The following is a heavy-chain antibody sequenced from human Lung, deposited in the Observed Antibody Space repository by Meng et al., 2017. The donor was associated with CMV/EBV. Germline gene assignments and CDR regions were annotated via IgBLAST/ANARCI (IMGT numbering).Heavy chain of an antibody. D-gene: IGHD3-22*01. CDR1: GYTFTGYY. Sequence: ESLKISCKASGYTFTGYYMHWVRQAPGQGLEWMGWINPYTGGTNYPQKFQGRVTITRDTSISTAYMDLSRLRSDDTAVYYCARVYYDTSGSSHYFDFWGQGXLVTVSS. V-gene: IGHV1-2*02. CDR3: ARVYYDTSGSSHYFDF. J-gene: IGHJ4*02. CDR2: INPYTGGT.